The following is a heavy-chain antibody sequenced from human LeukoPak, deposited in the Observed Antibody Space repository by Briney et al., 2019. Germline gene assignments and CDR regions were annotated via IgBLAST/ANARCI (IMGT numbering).Heavy chain of an antibody. CDR2: INWNSEST. J-gene: IGHJ3*02. V-gene: IGHV3-20*04. Sequence: RAGGSLRLSCAGSGYTFDDHGMSWVRQTPGKGLEWVSGINWNSESTGYADSVKGRFTISRDNAKNSLYLQMNSLRAEDTAVYYCARGPGGYCSSTSCYQDAFDIWGQGTLVTVSS. CDR1: GYTFDDHG. CDR3: ARGPGGYCSSTSCYQDAFDI. D-gene: IGHD2-2*01.